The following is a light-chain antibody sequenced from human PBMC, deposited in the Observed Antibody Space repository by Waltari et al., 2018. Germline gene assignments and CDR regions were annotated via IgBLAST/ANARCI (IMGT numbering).Light chain of an antibody. Sequence: QSALTQPASVSGSPGQSITISCTGTSSDVGGYYYVCCYQQHPGKAPKLMIYAVTNRPSGVSNRFSGSKSGNTASLTISGLQAEDEADYYCSSYTSSNTLGFGTGTKVTVL. CDR2: AVT. V-gene: IGLV2-14*03. J-gene: IGLJ1*01. CDR3: SSYTSSNTLG. CDR1: SSDVGGYYY.